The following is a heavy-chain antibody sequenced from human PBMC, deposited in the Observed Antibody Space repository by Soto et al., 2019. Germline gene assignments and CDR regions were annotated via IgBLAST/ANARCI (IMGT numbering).Heavy chain of an antibody. CDR3: ASFYDILTGVYGMDV. CDR2: IYHSGST. V-gene: IGHV4-4*02. D-gene: IGHD3-9*01. J-gene: IGHJ6*02. Sequence: SETLSLTCAVSGGSISSSNWWSWVRQPPGKGLEWIGEIYHSGSTNYNPSLKSRVTISVDKSKNQFSLKLSSVTAADTAVYYCASFYDILTGVYGMDVWGQGTTVTVS. CDR1: GGSISSSNW.